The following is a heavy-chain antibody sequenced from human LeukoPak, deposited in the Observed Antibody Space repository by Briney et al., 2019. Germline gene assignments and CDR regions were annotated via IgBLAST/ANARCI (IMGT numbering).Heavy chain of an antibody. CDR1: GYTFTSFG. Sequence: GASVKVSCKASGYTFTSFGLSWVRLAPGQGLEWMGWISAYSGDTHYAQNLQGRVTMTTDTSTTTAYLELRSLRSDDTAVYYCARGLRSLSYWGQGTLVTVSS. J-gene: IGHJ4*02. D-gene: IGHD3-3*01. CDR2: ISAYSGDT. CDR3: ARGLRSLSY. V-gene: IGHV1-18*01.